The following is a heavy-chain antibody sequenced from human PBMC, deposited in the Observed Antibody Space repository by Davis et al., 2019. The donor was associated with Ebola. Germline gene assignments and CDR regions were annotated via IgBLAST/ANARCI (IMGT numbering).Heavy chain of an antibody. Sequence: PGGSLRLSCAASGFTFSSYEMNWVRQAPGKGLEWVSYISSSGSTIYYADSVKGRFTISRDNAKNSLYLQMNSLRAEDTAVYYCARHALSLEYVDYWTHFYPAAYDIWGQGTKVTVSS. CDR1: GFTFSSYE. CDR3: ARHALSLEYVDYWTHFYPAAYDI. J-gene: IGHJ3*02. V-gene: IGHV3-48*03. CDR2: ISSSGSTI. D-gene: IGHD3/OR15-3a*01.